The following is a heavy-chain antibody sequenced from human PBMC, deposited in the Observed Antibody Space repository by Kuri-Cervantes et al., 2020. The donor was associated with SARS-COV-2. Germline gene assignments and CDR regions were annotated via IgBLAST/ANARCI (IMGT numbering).Heavy chain of an antibody. D-gene: IGHD6-13*01. CDR3: ARDRGYSSSWYKPNWFDP. Sequence: SVKVSCKASGGTFSSYAISWVQQAPGQGLEWMGRIIPIFGIANYAQKFQGRVTITADKSTSTAYMELSSLRSEDTAVYYCARDRGYSSSWYKPNWFDPWGQGTLVTVSS. J-gene: IGHJ5*02. CDR1: GGTFSSYA. V-gene: IGHV1-69*04. CDR2: IIPIFGIA.